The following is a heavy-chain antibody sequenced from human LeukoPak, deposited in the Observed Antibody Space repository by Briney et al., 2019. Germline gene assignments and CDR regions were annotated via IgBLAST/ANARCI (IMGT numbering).Heavy chain of an antibody. CDR2: IGIDSGNT. Sequence: GGSLRLSCAASGFTFSDYSMNWVRQAPGKGLEWISYIGIDSGNTNYADSVKGRFTISGDKAKNSLYLQMSSLRVEDTAVYYCARDYKYAFDYWGQGTLVAVSS. D-gene: IGHD5-24*01. CDR1: GFTFSDYS. V-gene: IGHV3-48*01. J-gene: IGHJ4*02. CDR3: ARDYKYAFDY.